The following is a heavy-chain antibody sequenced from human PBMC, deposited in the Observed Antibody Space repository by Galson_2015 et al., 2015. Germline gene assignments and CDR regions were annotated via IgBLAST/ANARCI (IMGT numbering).Heavy chain of an antibody. CDR2: IDWNDDK. Sequence: PALVKPTQTLTLTCTFSGFSLSASGMHVSWIRQPPGKALEWLARIDWNDDKFYTTSLRTRLTISKDTSKNQVVPTMTNMGPVDTATYYCARHWLDNWFDPWGQGTLVTVSS. CDR3: ARHWLDNWFDP. V-gene: IGHV2-70*04. D-gene: IGHD3-9*01. J-gene: IGHJ5*02. CDR1: GFSLSASGMH.